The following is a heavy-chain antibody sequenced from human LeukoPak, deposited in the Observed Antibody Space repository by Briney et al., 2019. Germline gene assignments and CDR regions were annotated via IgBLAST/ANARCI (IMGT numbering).Heavy chain of an antibody. D-gene: IGHD7-27*01. CDR3: ARVDRHLGIRHFFDY. CDR2: ISYSGTT. CDR1: GGSISSSSYY. V-gene: IGHV4-39*07. J-gene: IGHJ4*02. Sequence: SETLSLACTGSGGSISSSSYYWGRIRQPPGKGLERIGSISYSGTTYSNPSLKSRVAMSLDTSKNQFSLRLRSVTSADTAMYYCARVDRHLGIRHFFDYWGQGTLVTVSS.